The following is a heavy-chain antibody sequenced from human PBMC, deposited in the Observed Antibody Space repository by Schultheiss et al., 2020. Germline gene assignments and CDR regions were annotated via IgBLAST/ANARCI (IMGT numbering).Heavy chain of an antibody. V-gene: IGHV3-15*01. CDR1: GFTFSNAW. CDR3: TSHLDSGTLGS. CDR2: ILSRVGGETI. J-gene: IGHJ5*02. Sequence: GGSLRLSCAGSGFTFSNAWMTWVRQAPGKGLEWVGRILSRVGGETIDYAAPVRGRFTISRDDSKNTLYLQMDSLKIEDTALYYCTSHLDSGTLGSWGPGTRVTVAS. D-gene: IGHD3-10*01.